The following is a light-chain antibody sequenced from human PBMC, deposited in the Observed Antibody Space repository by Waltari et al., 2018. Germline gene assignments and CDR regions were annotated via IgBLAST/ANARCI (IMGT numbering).Light chain of an antibody. CDR2: EGS. V-gene: IGLV2-23*01. J-gene: IGLJ3*02. CDR1: SSGVGSYNL. CDR3: CSYTGSTTPRV. Sequence: QSALTQPASVSGSPGQSITISCTETSSGVGSYNLVSWYQQHPGKAPKAIIYEGSKRPSGVANRFSGSRSGKTGSLNISGLQAEDEADYYGCSYTGSTTPRVFGGGTKVTVL.